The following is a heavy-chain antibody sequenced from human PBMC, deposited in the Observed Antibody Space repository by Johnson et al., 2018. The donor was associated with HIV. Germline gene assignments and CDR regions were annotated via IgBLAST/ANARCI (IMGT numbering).Heavy chain of an antibody. V-gene: IGHV3-7*03. CDR3: ANSGLWGPMN. D-gene: IGHD4/OR15-4a*01. CDR2: IKKAGSEK. J-gene: IGHJ3*01. CDR1: GFTFSSYW. Sequence: VHLVESGGGLVQPGGSLRLSCAASGFTFSSYWMSWVRQAPGKGLEWVANIKKAGSEKDYAESVKGRFTISRDNSKNTLFLQMNSLRAEDAAVYCCANSGLWGPMNWGQGTMVTVSS.